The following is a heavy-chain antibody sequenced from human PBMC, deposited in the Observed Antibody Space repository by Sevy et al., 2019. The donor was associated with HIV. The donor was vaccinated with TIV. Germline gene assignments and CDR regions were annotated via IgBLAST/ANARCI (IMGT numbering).Heavy chain of an antibody. J-gene: IGHJ4*02. D-gene: IGHD2-8*01. CDR3: AREGCTRPHDY. V-gene: IGHV3-23*01. Sequence: GGSLRLSCAASGFAFYDYSMSWIRQAPGKGLEWVATLSFGCGKINYADSVKGRFTISRDNSKNSFYLQMDNLRVDDTALYYCAREGCTRPHDYWGQGTRVTVSS. CDR2: LSFGCGKI. CDR1: GFAFYDYS.